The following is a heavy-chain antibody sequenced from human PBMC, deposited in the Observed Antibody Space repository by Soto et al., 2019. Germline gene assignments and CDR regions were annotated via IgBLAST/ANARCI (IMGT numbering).Heavy chain of an antibody. D-gene: IGHD3-9*01. V-gene: IGHV3-23*01. CDR2: ISGSGGST. J-gene: IGHJ6*02. CDR1: GFTFSSYA. CDR3: AKDCPDLLRDFDWLPCYGMDV. Sequence: PGGSPRLSCAASGFTFSSYAMSWFRQAPGKGLEWVSAISGSGGSTYYADSVKGRFTISRDNSKNTLYLQMNSLRAEDTAVYYCAKDCPDLLRDFDWLPCYGMDVWGQGTTVTVAS.